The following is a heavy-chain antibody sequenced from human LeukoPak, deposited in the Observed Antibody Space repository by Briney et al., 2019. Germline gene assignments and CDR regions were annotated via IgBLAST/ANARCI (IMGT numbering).Heavy chain of an antibody. V-gene: IGHV4-59*12. CDR2: IYYSGST. J-gene: IGHJ4*02. CDR1: GGSISSSY. CDR3: ARDLYGDPYFDY. Sequence: SETLSLTCTVSGGSISSSYWSWIRQPPGKGLEWIGYIYYSGSTNYNPSLNSRVAISVDTSKNQFSLKLSSVTAADTAVYYCARDLYGDPYFDYWGQGTLVTVSS. D-gene: IGHD4-17*01.